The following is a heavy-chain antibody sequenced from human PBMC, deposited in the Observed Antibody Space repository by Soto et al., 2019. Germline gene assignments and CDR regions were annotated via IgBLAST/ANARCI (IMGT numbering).Heavy chain of an antibody. D-gene: IGHD1-26*01. J-gene: IGHJ6*02. CDR2: IYYSGST. CDR3: ARDVKRVGAAYGMDV. Sequence: SETLSLTCTVSGGSISSGGYYWSWIRQHPGKGLEWIGYIYYSGSTYYNPSLKSRVTISVDTSKNQFSLKLSSVTAADTAVYYCARDVKRVGAAYGMDVWGQGTTVTVSS. V-gene: IGHV4-31*03. CDR1: GGSISSGGYY.